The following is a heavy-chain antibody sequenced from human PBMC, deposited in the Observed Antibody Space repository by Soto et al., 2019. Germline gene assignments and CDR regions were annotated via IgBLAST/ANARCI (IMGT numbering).Heavy chain of an antibody. CDR1: GGSISRGGYY. V-gene: IGHV4-31*03. D-gene: IGHD3-3*01. J-gene: IGHJ6*02. CDR2: TYYSGTT. Sequence: QVQLQESGPGLVKPSPTLSLTCTVSGGSISRGGYYWSWIRQHPGKGLEWIGYTYYSGTTYYNPSLKSRVSISVELSKNQFSLKRSSVTAADTAVYYCARTSSISISAVVKYYYYYDDMDVWGQGTTVTVSS. CDR3: ARTSSISISAVVKYYYYYDDMDV.